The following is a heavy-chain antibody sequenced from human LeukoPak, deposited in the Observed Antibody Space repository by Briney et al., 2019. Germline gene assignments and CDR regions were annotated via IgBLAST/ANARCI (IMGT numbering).Heavy chain of an antibody. J-gene: IGHJ4*02. CDR1: GFTFSSYA. CDR2: ISGSGGST. V-gene: IGHV3-23*01. Sequence: PGGSLRLSCAASGFTFSSYAMSWVRQAPGKGLEWVSAISGSGGSTYYADSVKGRFTISRDNSKTTLHLQMNSLSAEDTAVYYCAKDIVATTAYYFDYWGQGTLVTVSS. CDR3: AKDIVATTAYYFDY. D-gene: IGHD5-12*01.